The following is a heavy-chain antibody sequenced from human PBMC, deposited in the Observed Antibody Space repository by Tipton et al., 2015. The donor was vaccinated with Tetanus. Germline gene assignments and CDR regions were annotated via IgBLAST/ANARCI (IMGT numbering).Heavy chain of an antibody. V-gene: IGHV3-30*03. CDR2: ISYDGNYK. J-gene: IGHJ4*02. CDR3: VRDRDLDLALVIAAKTSFVFDS. D-gene: IGHD2-15*01. Sequence: SGPEVKKPGESLKISCQASGYTFTNAWIGWVRQAPGKGLEWVATISYDGNYKYYSDSVKGRFTISRDNAKNTLYLQVNSLRAEDTAVYYCVRDRDLDLALVIAAKTSFVFDSWGQGSLVTVSS. CDR1: GYTFTNAW.